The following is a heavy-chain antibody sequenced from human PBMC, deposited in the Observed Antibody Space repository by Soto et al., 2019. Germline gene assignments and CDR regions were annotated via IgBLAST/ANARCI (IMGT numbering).Heavy chain of an antibody. CDR3: AKAGVLPAEYYMDV. CDR2: ISGSGGST. CDR1: GFTFSSYA. J-gene: IGHJ6*03. Sequence: EVQLLESGGGLVQPGGSLRLSCAASGFTFSSYAMSWVRQAPGKGLEWVSAISGSGGSTYYADSVKGRFTISSDNSKHTLYLQMNSLRAEDTAVYYCAKAGVLPAEYYMDVWGKGTTVTVSS. V-gene: IGHV3-23*01. D-gene: IGHD2-2*01.